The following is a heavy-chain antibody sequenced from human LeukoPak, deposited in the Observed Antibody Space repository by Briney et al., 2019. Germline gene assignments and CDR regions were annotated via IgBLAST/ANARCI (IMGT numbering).Heavy chain of an antibody. V-gene: IGHV3-23*01. CDR3: ARDNIAVAGPFYYYGMDV. Sequence: PGGSLRLSCAASGSTFRSYGMSWVRQAPGKGLEWVSAITDSGDNTAYADSVRGRFTISKDNAKNSLYLQMNSLRDEDTAVYYCARDNIAVAGPFYYYGMDVWGQGTTVTV. CDR1: GSTFRSYG. D-gene: IGHD6-19*01. CDR2: ITDSGDNT. J-gene: IGHJ6*02.